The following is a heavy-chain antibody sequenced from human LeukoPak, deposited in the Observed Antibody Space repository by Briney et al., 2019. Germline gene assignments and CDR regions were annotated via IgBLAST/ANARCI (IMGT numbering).Heavy chain of an antibody. CDR1: GVSINRFY. V-gene: IGHV4-59*01. D-gene: IGHD2-21*02. J-gene: IGHJ4*02. Sequence: SETLSLTCSVSGVSINRFYWSWIRQSPGKGLDWIGYVYYSGSTNRNPSLKSRVALSVDTSKNQFSLRLNSVIAADTAVYYCARGDDFFDYWGQGILVAVSP. CDR3: ARGDDFFDY. CDR2: VYYSGST.